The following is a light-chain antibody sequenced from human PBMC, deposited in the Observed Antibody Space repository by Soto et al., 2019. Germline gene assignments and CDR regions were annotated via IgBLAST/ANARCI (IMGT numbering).Light chain of an antibody. CDR1: TGAATSDYY. CDR3: VLLYGGAWV. V-gene: IGLV7-43*01. Sequence: QAVVTQEPSLTVSPGGTVTLTCALTTGAATSDYYPNWFQRKPGQALRTLIYRTSNKHSWTPARFSGSLLGAKAALTLSGVQPEDEADYYCVLLYGGAWVFGGGTKLTVL. J-gene: IGLJ3*02. CDR2: RTS.